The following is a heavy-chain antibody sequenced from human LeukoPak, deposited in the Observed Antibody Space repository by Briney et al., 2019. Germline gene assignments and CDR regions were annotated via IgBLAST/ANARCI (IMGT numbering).Heavy chain of an antibody. D-gene: IGHD3-9*01. Sequence: ASVKVSCKASGYTFTGYYMHWVRQAPGQGLEWMGWINPNSGGTNYAQRFQGRVTMTRDTSISTAYMELSRLRSDDTAVYYCARDLPHYDILTGYYYWGQGTLVTVSS. CDR1: GYTFTGYY. CDR3: ARDLPHYDILTGYYY. J-gene: IGHJ4*02. V-gene: IGHV1-2*02. CDR2: INPNSGGT.